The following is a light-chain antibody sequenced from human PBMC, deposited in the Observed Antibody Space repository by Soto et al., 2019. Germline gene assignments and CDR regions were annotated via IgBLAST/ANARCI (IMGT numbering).Light chain of an antibody. Sequence: DIQMTQSPSTLSASVGDRVTITCRASESISSWLAWYQQKPGKAPKLLIYDASSLESRVPSRFSGSGSGTEFTLTISSLQTDDFATYFCQQFNMSPLTFGQGTKVEVE. J-gene: IGKJ1*01. CDR2: DAS. CDR1: ESISSW. V-gene: IGKV1-5*01. CDR3: QQFNMSPLT.